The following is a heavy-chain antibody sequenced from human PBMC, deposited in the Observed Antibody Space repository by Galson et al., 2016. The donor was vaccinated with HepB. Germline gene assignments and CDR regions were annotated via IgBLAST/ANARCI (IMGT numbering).Heavy chain of an antibody. CDR2: IFYGGNT. D-gene: IGHD2-2*01. Sequence: SLRLSCAASGFTVSSYYMSWVRQAPGKGPEWVSVIFYGGNTYYADSVEGRFTISRDDSMNTLYLQMNSLTADDTAVYFCARTSYRECTGTRCVNFRYYYYYMDVWGKGTTVTVSS. V-gene: IGHV3-53*01. J-gene: IGHJ6*03. CDR3: ARTSYRECTGTRCVNFRYYYYYMDV. CDR1: GFTVSSYY.